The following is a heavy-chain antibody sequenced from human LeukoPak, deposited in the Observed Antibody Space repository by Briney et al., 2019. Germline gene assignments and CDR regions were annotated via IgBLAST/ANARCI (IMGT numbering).Heavy chain of an antibody. CDR3: ARDFPSFDS. J-gene: IGHJ4*02. CDR2: IKRDGSST. Sequence: GGSLRLSCAASGFTFSSYWMHWVRQAPGKGLEWVSRIKRDGSSTTYADSVKGRFTISRDNAKNTLYLEMNSLRTEDTAVYYCARDFPSFDSWGEASLVTASS. V-gene: IGHV3-74*01. CDR1: GFTFSSYW.